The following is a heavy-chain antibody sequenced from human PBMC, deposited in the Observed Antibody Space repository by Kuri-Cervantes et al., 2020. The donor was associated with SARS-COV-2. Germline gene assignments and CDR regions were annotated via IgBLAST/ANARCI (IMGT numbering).Heavy chain of an antibody. CDR1: GFTLSSYS. CDR2: ISSSSSTI. D-gene: IGHD3-22*01. Sequence: GGSLRLSCAASGFTLSSYSMNWVRQAPGKGLEWVSYISSSSSTIYYADSVKGRFTISRDNAKNSLYLQMNSLRDEDTAVYYCARETLGPYYYDSSGYQNDAFDIWGQGTMVTVSS. J-gene: IGHJ3*02. V-gene: IGHV3-48*02. CDR3: ARETLGPYYYDSSGYQNDAFDI.